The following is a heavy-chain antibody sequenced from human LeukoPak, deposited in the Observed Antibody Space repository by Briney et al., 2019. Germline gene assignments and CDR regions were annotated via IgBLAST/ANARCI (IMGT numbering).Heavy chain of an antibody. D-gene: IGHD6-19*01. Sequence: PGGSLRLSCAASGLSFSGYAMSWFRQAPGKGLEWVSAIGSGGVTTNYADSVKGRFTISRDNSKSTLYLQMNSLRAEDSAIYYCARPGLTVAGTRWFDPWGQGILVTVSS. CDR1: GLSFSGYA. V-gene: IGHV3-23*01. J-gene: IGHJ5*02. CDR3: ARPGLTVAGTRWFDP. CDR2: IGSGGVTT.